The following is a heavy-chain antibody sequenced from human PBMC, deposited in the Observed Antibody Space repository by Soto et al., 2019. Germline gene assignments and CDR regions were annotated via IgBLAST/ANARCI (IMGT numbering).Heavy chain of an antibody. CDR2: IYYSGST. D-gene: IGHD2-15*01. J-gene: IGHJ6*02. Sequence: SETLSLTCTVSGSSIRTYSWSWIRQPPGKGLEWIGYIYYSGSTNYNPSLKSRVTISVDTSKNQFSLKLSSVTAADTAVYYCARGEIVVVVAATRRYATVYYGMDVWGQGTTVTVSS. CDR3: ARGEIVVVVAATRRYATVYYGMDV. V-gene: IGHV4-59*12. CDR1: GSSIRTYS.